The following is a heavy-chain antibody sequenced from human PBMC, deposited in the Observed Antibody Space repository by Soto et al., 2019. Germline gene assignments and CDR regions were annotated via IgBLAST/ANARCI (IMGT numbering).Heavy chain of an antibody. CDR1: GFTFSSYG. Sequence: QVQLVESGGGVVQPGRSLRVSCAASGFTFSSYGMHWVRQAPGKGLEWVAVIWYDGSNKYYADSVKGRFTISRDNSKNTLYLQMNSLRAEDTAVYYCARGQFDDSSGGFDYWGQGTLVTVSS. D-gene: IGHD3-22*01. V-gene: IGHV3-33*01. J-gene: IGHJ4*02. CDR2: IWYDGSNK. CDR3: ARGQFDDSSGGFDY.